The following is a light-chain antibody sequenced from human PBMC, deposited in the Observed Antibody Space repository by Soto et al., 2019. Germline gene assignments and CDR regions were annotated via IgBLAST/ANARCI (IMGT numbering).Light chain of an antibody. Sequence: EVVLTQSPATLSLSPGGRATLSCGASQSVSSTYLGWYQQQHAQPPRLLMSGTSNRATGTPDRFSGSGSGTDLTITISRLEPEDFEVDYCQQYGSPPITFGQGTRLEI. CDR3: QQYGSPPIT. CDR2: GTS. V-gene: IGKV3-20*01. J-gene: IGKJ5*01. CDR1: QSVSSTY.